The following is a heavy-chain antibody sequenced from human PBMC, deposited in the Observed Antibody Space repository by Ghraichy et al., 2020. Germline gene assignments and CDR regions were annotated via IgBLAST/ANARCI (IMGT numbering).Heavy chain of an antibody. CDR1: GFTFSSFT. CDR3: ARASTVVRFFYNAGMDV. J-gene: IGHJ6*02. CDR2: ITSSSRTI. V-gene: IGHV3-48*02. D-gene: IGHD4-23*01. Sequence: GGSLRLSCVGSGFTFSSFTMNWVRQSPVKGLEWVSYITSSSRTISYADSVKGRFTISRDNAQNSLYLQMNSLRDEDTAVYYCARASTVVRFFYNAGMDVWGQGTTVTVSS.